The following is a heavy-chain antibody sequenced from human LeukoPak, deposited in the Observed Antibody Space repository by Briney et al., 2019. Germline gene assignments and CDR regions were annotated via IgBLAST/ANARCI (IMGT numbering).Heavy chain of an antibody. D-gene: IGHD5/OR15-5a*01. CDR1: GFTFSSYS. J-gene: IGHJ4*02. Sequence: GGSLRLSCAASGFTFSSYSMNWVRQAPGKGLEWVSSISSNSIYIQYADSVRGRFTISRDNAENSLYLKMNSLRAEDTAVYYCARYETVSPIPPEYWGQGTLVTVSS. CDR3: ARYETVSPIPPEY. V-gene: IGHV3-21*01. CDR2: ISSNSIYI.